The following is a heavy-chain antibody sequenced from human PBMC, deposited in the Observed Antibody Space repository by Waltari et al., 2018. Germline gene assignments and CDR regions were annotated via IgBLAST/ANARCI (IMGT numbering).Heavy chain of an antibody. D-gene: IGHD6-19*01. J-gene: IGHJ4*02. CDR1: GFSIGTSA. Sequence: LESGGGLAQPGGSLRLSCAASGFSIGTSAMSWVRQAPGKGCEWFWSTTLQATTYYAGSVRGLFVISRDDSDNKVHLQMNGLNADDTATYYCAKDHPSDGWPAFDSWGQGTQVIVSS. V-gene: IGHV3-23*01. CDR3: AKDHPSDGWPAFDS. CDR2: TTLQATT.